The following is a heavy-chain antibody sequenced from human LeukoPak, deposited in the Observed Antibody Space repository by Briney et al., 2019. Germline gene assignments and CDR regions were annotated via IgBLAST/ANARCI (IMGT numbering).Heavy chain of an antibody. Sequence: PGGSLRLSCVASGFTFSNYATSWVRHAPRKGLGWVSVTTVRGDSPYYADSVKGRFTISRDNSKNTLYLQMTSLRAEDTAIYYCAKIRAGYIPDAFDVWGQGTMVTVSS. D-gene: IGHD5-24*01. CDR2: TTVRGDSP. CDR3: AKIRAGYIPDAFDV. J-gene: IGHJ3*01. CDR1: GFTFSNYA. V-gene: IGHV3-23*01.